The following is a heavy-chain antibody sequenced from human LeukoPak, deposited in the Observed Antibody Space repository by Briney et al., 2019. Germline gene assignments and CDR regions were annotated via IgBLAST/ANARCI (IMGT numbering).Heavy chain of an antibody. Sequence: PGRSLRLSCTASGFTFSSYGMHWVRQAPGKGLEGVAIISPDGNNKYYADSVKGRFTISRDNSKNTLYLQMNSLRAEDTAVYYCAKEYLSGFDPWGQGTLVTVSS. CDR3: AKEYLSGFDP. J-gene: IGHJ5*02. D-gene: IGHD1-14*01. CDR1: GFTFSSYG. CDR2: ISPDGNNK. V-gene: IGHV3-30*18.